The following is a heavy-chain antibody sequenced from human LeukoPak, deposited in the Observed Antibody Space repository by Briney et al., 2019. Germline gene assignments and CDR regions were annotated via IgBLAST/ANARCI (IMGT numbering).Heavy chain of an antibody. D-gene: IGHD4-17*01. CDR2: ISSSSSTI. Sequence: EWVSYISSSSSTIYYADSVKGRFTISRDNAKNSLYLQMNSLRAEDTAVYYCARASTTEFDYWGQGTLVTVSS. CDR3: ARASTTEFDY. J-gene: IGHJ4*02. V-gene: IGHV3-48*04.